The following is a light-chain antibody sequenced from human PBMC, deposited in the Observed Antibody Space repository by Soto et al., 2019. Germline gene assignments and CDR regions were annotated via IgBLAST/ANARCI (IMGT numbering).Light chain of an antibody. CDR1: SSDIGSYNL. V-gene: IGLV2-23*02. CDR3: SSYTGSDVV. CDR2: DVS. J-gene: IGLJ2*01. Sequence: QSALTQPASVSGSPGQSITIACTETSSDIGSYNLVSWYQQHPGKAPILMIYDVSKRPSGVSNRFSGSKSDNTASLTISGFQAEDEADYYCSSYTGSDVVFGGGTKLTVL.